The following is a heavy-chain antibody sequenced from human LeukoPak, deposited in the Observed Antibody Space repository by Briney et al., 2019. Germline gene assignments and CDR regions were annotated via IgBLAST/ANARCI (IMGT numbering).Heavy chain of an antibody. CDR2: ISSSSSYI. V-gene: IGHV3-21*01. Sequence: GGSLRLSCAASGFTFSSYSMNWVRQAPGKGLEWVSSISSSSSYIYYADSVKGRFTISRDNAKNSLYLQMNSLRAEDTAVYYCARVVGATVGDYWAREPWSASPQ. CDR3: ARVVGATVGDY. J-gene: IGHJ4*02. CDR1: GFTFSSYS. D-gene: IGHD1-26*01.